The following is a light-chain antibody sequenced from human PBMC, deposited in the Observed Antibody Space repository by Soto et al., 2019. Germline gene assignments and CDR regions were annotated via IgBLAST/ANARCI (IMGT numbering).Light chain of an antibody. Sequence: DIQVTQSPSTVSASVGYRFTIIYGASQSLNNWLAWFQQKPGKAPKLLIYDASSLESGVPSRFSGSGSGTDFTLTISSLQPEDFATYYCQQSYSTLAPFGQGTKVDI. J-gene: IGKJ1*01. CDR2: DAS. V-gene: IGKV1-5*02. CDR3: QQSYSTLAP. CDR1: QSLNNW.